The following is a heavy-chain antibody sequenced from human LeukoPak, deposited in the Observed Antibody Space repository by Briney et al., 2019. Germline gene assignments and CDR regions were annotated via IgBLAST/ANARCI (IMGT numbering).Heavy chain of an antibody. CDR2: INPKSGGT. J-gene: IGHJ4*02. CDR3: AGDQDSYGYGVDY. D-gene: IGHD5-18*01. Sequence: ASVKVSCKASGYTFSAYYMHWVRQAPGQGLEWMGWINPKSGGTNYAQKFQGRVTTTRDTSISTVYMELSRLTSADTAVYYCAGDQDSYGYGVDYWGQGSLVTVTS. CDR1: GYTFSAYY. V-gene: IGHV1-2*02.